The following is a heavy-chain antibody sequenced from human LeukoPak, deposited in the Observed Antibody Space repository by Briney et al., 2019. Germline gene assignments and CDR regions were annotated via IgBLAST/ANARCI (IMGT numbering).Heavy chain of an antibody. CDR2: INPNSGGT. D-gene: IGHD6-13*01. CDR3: ARDYGLQPAAGTY. Sequence: ASVKVSCKASGGTFSTYAISWVRQAPGQGLEWMGWINPNSGGTNYAQKFQGRVTMTRDTSISTAYMELSRLRSDDTAVYYCARDYGLQPAAGTYWGQGTLVTVSS. V-gene: IGHV1-2*02. CDR1: GGTFSTYA. J-gene: IGHJ4*02.